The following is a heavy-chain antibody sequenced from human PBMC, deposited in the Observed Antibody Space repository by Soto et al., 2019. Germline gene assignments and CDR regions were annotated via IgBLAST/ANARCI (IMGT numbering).Heavy chain of an antibody. CDR3: ARIAVAGHYWYFDL. CDR2: ISSSSSTI. CDR1: GFTFSSYS. J-gene: IGHJ2*01. Sequence: GGSLRLSWAASGFTFSSYSMNWVRQAPGKGLEWVSDISSSSSTIYYADSVKGRFTISRDNAKNSLYLQMNSLRAEDTAVYYCARIAVAGHYWYFDLWGRGTLVTVSS. V-gene: IGHV3-48*01. D-gene: IGHD6-19*01.